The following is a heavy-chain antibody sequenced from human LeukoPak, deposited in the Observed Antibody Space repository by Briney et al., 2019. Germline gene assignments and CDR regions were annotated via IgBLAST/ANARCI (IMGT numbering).Heavy chain of an antibody. V-gene: IGHV4-39*01. CDR1: GGSISSSSYY. J-gene: IGHJ6*03. D-gene: IGHD3-3*01. CDR2: IYYSGST. CDR3: ASNYDFWSGYYSPYYYYYMDV. Sequence: PSETLSLTCTVSGGSISSSSYYWGWIRQPPGKGLEWIGSIYYSGSTYYNPSLKSRVTISVDTSKNQFSLKLSSVTAADTAVYYCASNYDFWSGYYSPYYYYYMDVWGKGTTVTVSS.